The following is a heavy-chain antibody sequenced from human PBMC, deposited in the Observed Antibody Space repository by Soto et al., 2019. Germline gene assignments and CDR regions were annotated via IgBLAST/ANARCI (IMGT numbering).Heavy chain of an antibody. CDR1: GGSISSGGYY. CDR2: MYYSGST. J-gene: IGHJ4*02. V-gene: IGHV4-31*03. CDR3: ARGVSMVRGVGLFYFDY. D-gene: IGHD3-10*01. Sequence: QVQLQESGPGLVKPSQTLSLTCTVSGGSISSGGYYWSWIRQHPGKGLEWIGYMYYSGSTYYNPSLKSRLPISVDTSKKQFSLKLSSVTAADTAVYYCARGVSMVRGVGLFYFDYWGQGTLVTVSS.